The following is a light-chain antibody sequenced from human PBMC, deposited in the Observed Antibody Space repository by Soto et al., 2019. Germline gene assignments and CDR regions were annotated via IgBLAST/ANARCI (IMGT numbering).Light chain of an antibody. Sequence: EIVMTQSPGTLSVSPGERATLSCRAGQGVTTNFAWYQQKSGQSPRLLIYDVSIRATGVPARFSGTGSETDFTLTISGLQSEDSAVYFCQQYNNWPCSFGQGTRLE. CDR1: QGVTTN. CDR3: QQYNNWPCS. V-gene: IGKV3-15*01. J-gene: IGKJ5*01. CDR2: DVS.